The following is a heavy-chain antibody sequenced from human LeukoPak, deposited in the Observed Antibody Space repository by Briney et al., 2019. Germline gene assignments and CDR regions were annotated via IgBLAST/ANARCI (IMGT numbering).Heavy chain of an antibody. V-gene: IGHV3-7*01. D-gene: IGHD3-10*01. Sequence: GGSLRLSCAASGFTFSSYVMHWVRQAPGKGLEWVANIKQDESQKYYVDSVKGRFTISRDNAKNSLYLQMNSLRPEDTAVYYCARDHYYGSGSYYNRWGQGTLVTVSS. J-gene: IGHJ4*02. CDR1: GFTFSSYV. CDR3: ARDHYYGSGSYYNR. CDR2: IKQDESQK.